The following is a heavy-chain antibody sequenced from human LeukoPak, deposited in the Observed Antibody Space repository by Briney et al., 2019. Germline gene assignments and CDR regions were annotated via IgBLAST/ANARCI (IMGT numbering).Heavy chain of an antibody. J-gene: IGHJ4*02. D-gene: IGHD2-15*01. CDR2: IYSGDSDT. Sequence: GESLKISCEGSGYTFTNYWIAWVRQMPGKGLEWMGIIYSGDSDTRYSPSFQGQVTISADKSISTPYLQWSSLKASDTAMYYCSRVVGGNYYDYWGQGTLVTVSS. CDR3: SRVVGGNYYDY. CDR1: GYTFTNYW. V-gene: IGHV5-51*01.